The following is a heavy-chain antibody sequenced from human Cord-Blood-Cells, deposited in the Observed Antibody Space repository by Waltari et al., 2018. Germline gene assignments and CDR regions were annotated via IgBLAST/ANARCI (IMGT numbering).Heavy chain of an antibody. J-gene: IGHJ3*02. Sequence: QVQLVQSGAEVKKPGSSVKVSCKASGGTFSSYAISWVRQAPGQGLEWMGGLLPIFATANSAQNIQCRVKITADESTSAAYMELSSLRSEDTAVYYGAREGAGTHAFGIWGQGTWSPSLQ. D-gene: IGHD1-1*01. CDR2: LLPIFATA. CDR3: AREGAGTHAFGI. CDR1: GGTFSSYA. V-gene: IGHV1-69*01.